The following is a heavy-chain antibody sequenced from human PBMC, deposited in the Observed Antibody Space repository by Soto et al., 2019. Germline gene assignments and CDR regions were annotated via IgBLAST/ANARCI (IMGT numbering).Heavy chain of an antibody. CDR2: INAGNGNT. Sequence: SVKVYCKSSGYTFTSYAMHWVRQAPGQRLDKMAWINAGNGNTKYSQKFQGRVDSTRDTSASTAYMELSRLRSEDTAVYYCARSIVVVTALDYWGQGTLVTVSS. J-gene: IGHJ4*02. CDR3: ARSIVVVTALDY. CDR1: GYTFTSYA. V-gene: IGHV1-3*01. D-gene: IGHD2-21*02.